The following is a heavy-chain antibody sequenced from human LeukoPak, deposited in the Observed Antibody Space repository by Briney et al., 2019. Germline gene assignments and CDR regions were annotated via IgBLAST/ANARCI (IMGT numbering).Heavy chain of an antibody. V-gene: IGHV3-23*01. CDR3: AKDHWALGGSYYYDY. CDR1: GFPFSSYA. CDR2: IRGRGGST. D-gene: IGHD1-26*01. J-gene: IGHJ4*02. Sequence: GGSLSLSCAATGFPFSSYAMSGARQAPGKGLDWVSAIRGRGGSTYYADSGKGRFTISRANSKNTLYLQMSSLRAEDTAVYYCAKDHWALGGSYYYDYWGQGTLVTVSS.